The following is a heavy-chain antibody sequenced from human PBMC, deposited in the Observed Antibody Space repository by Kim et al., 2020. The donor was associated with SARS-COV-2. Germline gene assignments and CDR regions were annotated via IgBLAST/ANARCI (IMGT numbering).Heavy chain of an antibody. Sequence: ASVKVSCKASGYTFTSYWIHWVRQPPGQGLEWMGMINPSSANTRYAQSFQGRVTTTSDTSTSTASMELSSLTSEDTAVYYCARAWDQNFDFWGQGTLVTVSS. CDR1: GYTFTSYW. CDR2: INPSSANT. D-gene: IGHD1-26*01. V-gene: IGHV1-46*01. CDR3: ARAWDQNFDF. J-gene: IGHJ4*02.